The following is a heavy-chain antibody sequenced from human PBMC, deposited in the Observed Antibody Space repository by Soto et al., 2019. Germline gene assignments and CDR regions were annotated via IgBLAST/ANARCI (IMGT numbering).Heavy chain of an antibody. CDR1: GFTFSSYA. CDR3: AKCSGGVAATFDY. D-gene: IGHD2-15*01. CDR2: ISGSGGST. V-gene: IGHV3-23*01. J-gene: IGHJ4*02. Sequence: EAQLLESGGGLVQPGGSLRLSCAASGFTFSSYAMSWVRQAPGKGLEWVSAISGSGGSTYYADSVKGRFTISRDNSKNTLYLQMNSLRAEVTAVYYCAKCSGGVAATFDYWGQGTLVTVSS.